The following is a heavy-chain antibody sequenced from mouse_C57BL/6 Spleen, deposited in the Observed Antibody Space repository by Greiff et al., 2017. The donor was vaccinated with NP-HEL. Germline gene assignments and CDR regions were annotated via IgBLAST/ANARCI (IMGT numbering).Heavy chain of an antibody. V-gene: IGHV1-81*01. CDR3: ARWEVTTGDYFDY. D-gene: IGHD2-2*01. J-gene: IGHJ2*01. CDR2: IYPRSGNT. CDR1: GYTFTSYG. Sequence: LQQSGAELARPGASVKLSCKASGYTFTSYGISWVKQRTGQGLEWIGEIYPRSGNTYYNEKFKGKATLTADKSSSTAYMELCSLTSEDSAVYFCARWEVTTGDYFDYWGQGTTLTVSS.